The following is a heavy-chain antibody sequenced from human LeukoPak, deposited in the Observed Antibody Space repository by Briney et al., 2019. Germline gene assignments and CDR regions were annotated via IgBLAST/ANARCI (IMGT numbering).Heavy chain of an antibody. CDR3: ARGPTGEVPFDY. J-gene: IGHJ4*02. V-gene: IGHV3-7*01. CDR1: GFTFSTYW. Sequence: GGSLRLSCAASGFTFSTYWMNWVRQAPGKGLEWVANIKQDGSEEYYVDSVKGRFTISRDNSKNTLYLQMNSLRAEDTAVYYCARGPTGEVPFDYWGRGTLVTVSS. CDR2: IKQDGSEE. D-gene: IGHD7-27*01.